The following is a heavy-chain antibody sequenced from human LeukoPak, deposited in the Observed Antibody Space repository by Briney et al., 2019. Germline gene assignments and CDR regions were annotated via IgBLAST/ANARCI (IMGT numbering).Heavy chain of an antibody. CDR2: MNPNSGNT. J-gene: IGHJ4*02. CDR3: ARALPLIDFYESSASISPRPAYGY. V-gene: IGHV1-8*01. D-gene: IGHD3-22*01. CDR1: GYTFTSYD. Sequence: GASVTVSCKASGYTFTSYDINWVRQAPGQGLEWMGWMNPNSGNTGYAQKFQGRVTMTRNTSISTAYMELSSLRSEDTAVYYCARALPLIDFYESSASISPRPAYGYWGQGTLVTVSS.